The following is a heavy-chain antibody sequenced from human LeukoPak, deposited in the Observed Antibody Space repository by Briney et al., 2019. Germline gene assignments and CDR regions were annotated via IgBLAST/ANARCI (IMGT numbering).Heavy chain of an antibody. J-gene: IGHJ4*02. V-gene: IGHV1-8*01. CDR2: MNPNSGGT. D-gene: IGHD4-17*01. CDR3: ARGGSRRLRRTLDY. CDR1: GYTFTSYD. Sequence: GASVKVSCKASGYTFTSYDINWVRQATGQGLEWMGWMNPNSGGTNYAQKFQGRVTMTRNTSISTAYMELSSLRSEDTAVYYCARGGSRRLRRTLDYWGQGTLVTVSS.